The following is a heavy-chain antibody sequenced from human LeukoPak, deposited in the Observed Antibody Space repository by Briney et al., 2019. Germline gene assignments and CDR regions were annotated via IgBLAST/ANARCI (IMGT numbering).Heavy chain of an antibody. D-gene: IGHD3-22*01. CDR1: GYTFTSYY. CDR3: AGASRDRYYDSSGYYYAIDY. CDR2: INPSGGST. Sequence: ASVKVSCKASGYTFTSYYMHWVRQAPGQGLEWMGIINPSGGSTSYAQRFQGRVTMTRDMSTGTVYMELSSLRSEDTAVYYCAGASRDRYYDSSGYYYAIDYWGQVTLVTVSS. J-gene: IGHJ4*02. V-gene: IGHV1-46*01.